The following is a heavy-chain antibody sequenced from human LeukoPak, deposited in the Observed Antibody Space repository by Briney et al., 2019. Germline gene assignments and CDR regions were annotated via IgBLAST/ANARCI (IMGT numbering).Heavy chain of an antibody. Sequence: GGSLRLSCAASGFTFSSYGMHWVRQAPGKGLEWVAVKSYDGTNQYYADSVKGRFTISRDNSKNTLFLQLNSLRPEDTAVYYCAKGSEYYYDSSGPYDAFDYRGQGTLVTVSS. CDR2: KSYDGTNQ. D-gene: IGHD3-22*01. V-gene: IGHV3-30*18. J-gene: IGHJ4*02. CDR3: AKGSEYYYDSSGPYDAFDY. CDR1: GFTFSSYG.